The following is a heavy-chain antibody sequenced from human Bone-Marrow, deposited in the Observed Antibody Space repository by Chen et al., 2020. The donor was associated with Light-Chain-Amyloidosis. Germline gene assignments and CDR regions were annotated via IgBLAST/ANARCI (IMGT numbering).Heavy chain of an antibody. CDR1: GYTFPNYW. CDR2: IYPDDSDA. J-gene: IGHJ4*02. Sequence: EVQLEQSGPEVKKPGESLKISCKGSGYTFPNYWIGWVRQMPGKGLEWMGVIYPDDSDARYSPSFEGQVTISADKSITTAHLQWRSLKASDTAMYYCARRRDDYNFDYWGQGTLVTVSS. V-gene: IGHV5-51*01. D-gene: IGHD4-4*01. CDR3: ARRRDDYNFDY.